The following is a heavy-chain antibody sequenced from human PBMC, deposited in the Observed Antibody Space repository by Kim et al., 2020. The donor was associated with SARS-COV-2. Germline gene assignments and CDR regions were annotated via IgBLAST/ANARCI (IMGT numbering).Heavy chain of an antibody. CDR2: ISAYNGNT. D-gene: IGHD3-10*01. V-gene: IGHV1-18*04. J-gene: IGHJ3*02. Sequence: ASVKVSCKASGYTFTSYGISWVRQAPGQGLEWMGWISAYNGNTNYAQKLQGRVTMTTDTSTSTAYMELRSLRSDDTAVYYCARDAIPYYGSGSLLDAFDIWGQGTMVTVSS. CDR3: ARDAIPYYGSGSLLDAFDI. CDR1: GYTFTSYG.